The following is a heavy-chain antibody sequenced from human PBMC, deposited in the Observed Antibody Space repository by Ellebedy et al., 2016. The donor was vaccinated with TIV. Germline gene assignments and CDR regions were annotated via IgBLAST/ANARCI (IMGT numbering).Heavy chain of an antibody. V-gene: IGHV3-11*05. CDR2: ISSDGSRT. CDR1: GFTFSVHY. CDR3: ARGASESDY. Sequence: GGSLRLSXATSGFTFSVHYMTWIRQAPGKGLEWVAYISSDGSRTGYGDSVEGRFTISRDDAKNSVFLQINTLSAEDTAVYYCARGASESDYWGQGIVVTVSS. D-gene: IGHD3-10*01. J-gene: IGHJ4*02.